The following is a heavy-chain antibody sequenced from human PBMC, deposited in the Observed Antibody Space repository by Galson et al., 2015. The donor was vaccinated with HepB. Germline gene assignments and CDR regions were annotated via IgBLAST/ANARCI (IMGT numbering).Heavy chain of an antibody. V-gene: IGHV3-49*03. D-gene: IGHD5-24*01. CDR2: IRSRTHGGTT. CDR1: GFTFADHA. J-gene: IGHJ4*02. CDR3: TRELHRWLQPPPFDY. Sequence: SLRLSCAASGFTFADHAMSWFRQAPGKGLEWVGFIRSRTHGGTTEYAASLKGRFTISRDDSKSIAYLQMNSLKTEDTAVYYCTRELHRWLQPPPFDYWGQGTLVTVSS.